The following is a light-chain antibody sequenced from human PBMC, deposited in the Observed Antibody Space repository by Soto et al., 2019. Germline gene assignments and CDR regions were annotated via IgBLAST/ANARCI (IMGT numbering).Light chain of an antibody. J-gene: IGLJ1*01. CDR3: SSYTRQYTPSSV. CDR2: EVS. V-gene: IGLV2-14*01. Sequence: QSVLTQPASVSGSPGQSITLSCTGTSSDVGGYNYVSWYQQHPGKAPKLMIYEVSNRPSGISHRFSGSKSGNTPSLTISGLRAEDEPDYYCSSYTRQYTPSSVFGSATKVTVL. CDR1: SSDVGGYNY.